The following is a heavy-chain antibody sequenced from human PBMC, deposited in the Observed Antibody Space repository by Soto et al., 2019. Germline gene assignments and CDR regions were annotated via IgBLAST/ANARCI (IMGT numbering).Heavy chain of an antibody. CDR1: GFTFSSYS. CDR2: ISSSSSTI. V-gene: IGHV3-48*02. D-gene: IGHD3-22*01. CDR3: ARDPPYYDSSGYYLPEYFQH. J-gene: IGHJ1*01. Sequence: PGGSLRLSCAASGFTFSSYSMNWVRQAPGKGLEWVSYISSSSSTIYYADSVKGRFTISRDNAKNSLYLQMNSLRDEDTAVYYCARDPPYYDSSGYYLPEYFQHWGQGTLVTVSS.